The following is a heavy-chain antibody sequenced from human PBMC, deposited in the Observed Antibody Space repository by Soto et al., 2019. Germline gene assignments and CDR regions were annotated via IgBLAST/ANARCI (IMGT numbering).Heavy chain of an antibody. D-gene: IGHD2-15*01. CDR1: GFTFSDYY. CDR2: ISSSGTGI. CDR3: ARAYSDAFDI. Sequence: GGSLRLSCAASGFTFSDYYMTWIRQAPGKGLEWVSYISSSGTGIYYADSMKGRFTISRDNAKKSLYLQMSSLRAEDTAVYYCARAYSDAFDIRGQGTMVTVSS. V-gene: IGHV3-11*01. J-gene: IGHJ3*02.